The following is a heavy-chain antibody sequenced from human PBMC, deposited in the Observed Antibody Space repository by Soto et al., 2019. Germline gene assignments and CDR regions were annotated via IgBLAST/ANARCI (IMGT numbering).Heavy chain of an antibody. D-gene: IGHD6-13*01. J-gene: IGHJ6*01. V-gene: IGHV1-3*01. CDR3: ARGWVSSSWYTGTRGYYSYYGMEV. Sequence: ASVKVSCKASGYTFTSYAMHWVGQAPGQRLEWMGWINAGNGNTKYSQKFQGRVTITRDTSASTAYMELSSLRSEDTAVYYCARGWVSSSWYTGTRGYYSYYGMEVLGQGTTVIVSS. CDR1: GYTFTSYA. CDR2: INAGNGNT.